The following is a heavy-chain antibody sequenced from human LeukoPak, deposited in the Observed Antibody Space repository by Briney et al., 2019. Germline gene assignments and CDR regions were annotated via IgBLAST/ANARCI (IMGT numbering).Heavy chain of an antibody. CDR3: ARVGVAAKSSRYFDY. CDR2: IHYSGST. CDR1: GGSISGYY. D-gene: IGHD2-15*01. J-gene: IGHJ4*02. V-gene: IGHV4-31*03. Sequence: SETLSLTCTVSGGSISGYYWSWIRQHPGKGLEWIRYIHYSGSTYYNPSLKSRVTISVDTSKKQFSLKLSSVTAADTAVYYCARVGVAAKSSRYFDYWGQGTLVTVSP.